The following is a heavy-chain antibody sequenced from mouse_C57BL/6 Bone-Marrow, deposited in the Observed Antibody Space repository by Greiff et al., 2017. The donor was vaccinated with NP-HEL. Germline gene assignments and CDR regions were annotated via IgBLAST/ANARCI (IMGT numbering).Heavy chain of an antibody. V-gene: IGHV1-64*01. CDR3: AIYYYGSSYDWYFDV. D-gene: IGHD1-1*01. J-gene: IGHJ1*03. Sequence: QVQLKESGAELVKPGASVKLSCKASGYTFTSYWMHWVKQRPGQGLEWIGMIHPNSGSTNYNEKFKSKATLTVDKSSSTAYMQLSSLTSEDSAVYYCAIYYYGSSYDWYFDVWGTGTTVTVSS. CDR2: IHPNSGST. CDR1: GYTFTSYW.